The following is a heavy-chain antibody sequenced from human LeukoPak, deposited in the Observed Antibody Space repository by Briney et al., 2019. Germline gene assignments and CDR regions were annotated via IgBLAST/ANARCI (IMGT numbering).Heavy chain of an antibody. V-gene: IGHV4-30-4*08. Sequence: SQTLSLTCTVSGGSISSGDYYWSWLRQPPGKGLEGIGYIYYSGSTYYNPSLKSRVPISVDTSKNQFSLKPASVPPANPAVYYCARGRRLRYFDWLLPTEEWDYWGQGTLVTVSS. J-gene: IGHJ4*02. D-gene: IGHD3-9*01. CDR2: IYYSGST. CDR3: ARGRRLRYFDWLLPTEEWDY. CDR1: GGSISSGDYY.